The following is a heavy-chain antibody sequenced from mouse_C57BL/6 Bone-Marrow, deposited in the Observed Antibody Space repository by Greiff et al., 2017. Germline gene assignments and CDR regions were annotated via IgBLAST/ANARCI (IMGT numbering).Heavy chain of an antibody. CDR2: IYPGDGDT. CDR1: GYAFSSSW. V-gene: IGHV1-82*01. Sequence: QVQLKQSGPELVKPGASVKISCKASGYAFSSSWMNWVKQRPGQGLEWIGRIYPGDGDTNYNGKFKGKATLTADKSSSTAYMQLSSLTSEDSAVYFCAILLGAMDYWGQGTSVTVSS. D-gene: IGHD1-1*01. CDR3: AILLGAMDY. J-gene: IGHJ4*01.